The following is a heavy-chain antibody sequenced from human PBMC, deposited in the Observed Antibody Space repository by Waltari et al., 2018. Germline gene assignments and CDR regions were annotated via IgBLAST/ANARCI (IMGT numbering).Heavy chain of an antibody. D-gene: IGHD4-17*01. CDR3: ARSTVTRYFDY. CDR1: GYSISRDYY. J-gene: IGHJ4*02. V-gene: IGHV4-38-2*01. CDR2: IYHSGSA. Sequence: QVQLQQSGPGLVKPSETLSLTCAVSGYSISRDYYWGWIRQSPGKGLEWIGSIYHSGSAYYNPSLKSRAIISVDTSKDQFSLKLNSVTAADTAVYHCARSTVTRYFDYWGLGTQVTVSS.